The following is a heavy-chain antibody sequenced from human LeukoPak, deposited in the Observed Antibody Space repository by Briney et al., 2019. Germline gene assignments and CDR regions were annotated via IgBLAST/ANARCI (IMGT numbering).Heavy chain of an antibody. Sequence: QPGGSLRLSCAASGFPFSSYGMHWVRQAPGQGLERVAFIWDDGSKEYYEDSVKGRFTISRDNSKNTLYLQMNSLRAEDTAVYYCARDRGDFYYMDVWGTGTTVTVSS. CDR3: ARDRGDFYYMDV. CDR1: GFPFSSYG. CDR2: IWDDGSKE. J-gene: IGHJ6*03. V-gene: IGHV3-33*01. D-gene: IGHD7-27*01.